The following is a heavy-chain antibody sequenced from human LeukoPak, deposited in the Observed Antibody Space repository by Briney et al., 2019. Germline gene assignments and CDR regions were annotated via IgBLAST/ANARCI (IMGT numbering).Heavy chain of an antibody. Sequence: ASVKVSCKVSGYTLTELSMHWVRQAPGKGPEWMGGFDPEDGETIYAQKFQGRVTMTEDTSTDTAYMELSSLRSEDTAVYYCATSRLGSSGWYDPGYYFDYWGQGTLVTVSS. CDR1: GYTLTELS. D-gene: IGHD6-19*01. J-gene: IGHJ4*02. CDR3: ATSRLGSSGWYDPGYYFDY. CDR2: FDPEDGET. V-gene: IGHV1-24*01.